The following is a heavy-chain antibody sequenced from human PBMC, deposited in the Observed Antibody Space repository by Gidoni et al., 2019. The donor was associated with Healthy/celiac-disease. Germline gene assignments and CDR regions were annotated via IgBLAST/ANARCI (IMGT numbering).Heavy chain of an antibody. J-gene: IGHJ5*02. CDR3: ARQETRRHIVVVTASNWFDP. CDR1: GGSISSSSYY. CDR2: MYYGGSP. Sequence: QLQLQESGPGLVKPSETLSLTCTVSGGSISSSSYYWGWLRQPPGKGLEWIGSMYYGGSPYYNPSLKSRVTISVDTSKKQFSLKLSSVTAADTAVYYCARQETRRHIVVVTASNWFDPWGQGTLVTVSS. V-gene: IGHV4-39*01. D-gene: IGHD2-21*02.